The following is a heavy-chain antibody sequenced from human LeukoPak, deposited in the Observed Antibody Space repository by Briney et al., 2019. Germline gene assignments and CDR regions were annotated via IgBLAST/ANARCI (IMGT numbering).Heavy chain of an antibody. Sequence: GGSLRLSCAASGFTFSSYSMNWVRQAPGKGLEWVSYISSSSSTIYYADSVKGRFTISRDNAKNSLYLQMNSLRAEDTAVYYCARESSPKDYDFWSGYYRYFDYWGQGTLVTVSA. J-gene: IGHJ4*02. CDR2: ISSSSSTI. V-gene: IGHV3-48*04. CDR1: GFTFSSYS. CDR3: ARESSPKDYDFWSGYYRYFDY. D-gene: IGHD3-3*01.